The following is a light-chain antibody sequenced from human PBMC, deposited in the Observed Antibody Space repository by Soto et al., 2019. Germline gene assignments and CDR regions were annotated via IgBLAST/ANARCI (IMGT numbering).Light chain of an antibody. CDR2: AAS. CDR3: QQSYDFPLT. Sequence: DIQMTQFPSSQSASVGDRVTITCRASQSIRNSLNWYQQKPGQPPRLLIYAASTLHTGVPSRFSGSGSGTDFTLTISSLQPEDFATYCCQQSYDFPLTFGPGTTV. CDR1: QSIRNS. V-gene: IGKV1-39*01. J-gene: IGKJ3*01.